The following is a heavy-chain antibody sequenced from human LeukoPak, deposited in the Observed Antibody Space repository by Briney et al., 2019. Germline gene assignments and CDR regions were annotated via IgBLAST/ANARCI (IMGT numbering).Heavy chain of an antibody. J-gene: IGHJ6*02. D-gene: IGHD3-10*01. CDR3: ARCVHLFPHYYYYGMDV. CDR2: MNPNSGNT. V-gene: IGHV1-8*01. Sequence: GASVKVSCKASGYTFTSYDINWVRQDTGQGLEWMGWMNPNSGNTGYAQKFQGRVTMTRNTSISTAYMELSSLRSVDTAVYYCARCVHLFPHYYYYGMDVWGQGTTVTVSS. CDR1: GYTFTSYD.